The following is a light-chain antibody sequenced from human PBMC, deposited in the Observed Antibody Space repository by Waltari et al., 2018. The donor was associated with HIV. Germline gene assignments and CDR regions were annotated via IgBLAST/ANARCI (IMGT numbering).Light chain of an antibody. J-gene: IGLJ2*01. CDR2: EVN. CDR1: SRAVGPYDY. V-gene: IGLV2-8*01. Sequence: QSALTQPPSASGSPGQSVTISFPGTSRAVGPYDYVPGYQQHPDKAPRLIIYEVNKRPSGVPDRFSGSKSGNTASLTVSGLQAEDEADYYCTSYAGSNNLVIFGGGTKVTVL. CDR3: TSYAGSNNLVI.